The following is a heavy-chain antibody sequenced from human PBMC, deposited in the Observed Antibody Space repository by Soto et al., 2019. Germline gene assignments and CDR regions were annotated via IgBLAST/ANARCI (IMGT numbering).Heavy chain of an antibody. CDR1: GGSISSGGYS. D-gene: IGHD3-22*01. Sequence: TLSLTCAGSGGSISSGGYSWSWIRQPPGKGLEWIGYIYHSGSTYYNPSLKSRVTISVDRSKNQFSLKLSSVTAADTAVYYCARADSSGYPDYWGQGTLVTVSS. CDR2: IYHSGST. V-gene: IGHV4-30-2*01. J-gene: IGHJ4*02. CDR3: ARADSSGYPDY.